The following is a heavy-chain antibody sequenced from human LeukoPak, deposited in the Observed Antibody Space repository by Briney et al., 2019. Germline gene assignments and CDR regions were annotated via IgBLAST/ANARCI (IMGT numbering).Heavy chain of an antibody. J-gene: IGHJ6*03. Sequence: ASVKVSCKPSGYTFTGYFIQWVRQAPGQGLEWIGWINPSSGGTNYPQKFQGRVTMSRDTSLSTAYMEVSGLTSDDTAVYYCARGVVAATFYYYMDVWGKGTTVTVAS. CDR1: GYTFTGYF. D-gene: IGHD2-15*01. CDR3: ARGVVAATFYYYMDV. CDR2: INPSSGGT. V-gene: IGHV1-2*02.